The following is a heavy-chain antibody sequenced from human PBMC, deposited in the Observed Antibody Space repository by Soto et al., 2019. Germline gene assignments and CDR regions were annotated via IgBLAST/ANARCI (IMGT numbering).Heavy chain of an antibody. CDR2: IYDRGST. CDR1: GGSISSYY. Sequence: QVQLQESGPGLVRPSDTLSLICTVSGGSISSYYWSWIRQSPGKGLEWIGYIYDRGSTKYNPSLRSRVTTSPDTANTQFFLPLSFVTAADTAVYYCAREDYFDSGGFALWGQGDLVTVSS. J-gene: IGHJ4*02. D-gene: IGHD3-9*01. CDR3: AREDYFDSGGFAL. V-gene: IGHV4-59*01.